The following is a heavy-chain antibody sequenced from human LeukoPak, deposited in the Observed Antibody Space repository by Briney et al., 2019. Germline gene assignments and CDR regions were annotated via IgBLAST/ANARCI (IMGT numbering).Heavy chain of an antibody. Sequence: PGGSLRLSCAASGFTFSSYWMHWVRQAPGKGLVWVSRINSDGSSTSYADSVKGRFTISRDNSKNTLYLQMNSLRAEDTAVFYCAKNSASGTYYNFLDYWGQGT. J-gene: IGHJ4*02. V-gene: IGHV3-74*01. CDR3: AKNSASGTYYNFLDY. CDR2: INSDGSST. CDR1: GFTFSSYW. D-gene: IGHD3-10*01.